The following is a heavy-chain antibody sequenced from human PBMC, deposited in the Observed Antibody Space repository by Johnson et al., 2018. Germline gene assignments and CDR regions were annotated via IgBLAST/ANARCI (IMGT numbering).Heavy chain of an antibody. D-gene: IGHD3-22*01. CDR3: ASRYYDSSGYFAYFQH. V-gene: IGHV3-7*01. J-gene: IGHJ1*01. CDR2: IKQDGSEK. CDR1: GFTFSNYW. Sequence: EVQLVESGGGLVQXGGSLRLSCAASGFTFSNYWMSWVRQAPGKGLEWVANIKQDGSEKYYVDSVKGRFTISRDNAKNSLYLQMNTLRAEDTAVYYCASRYYDSSGYFAYFQHWGQGTLVTVSS.